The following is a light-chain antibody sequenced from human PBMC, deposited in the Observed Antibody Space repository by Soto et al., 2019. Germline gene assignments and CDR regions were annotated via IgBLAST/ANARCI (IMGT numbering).Light chain of an antibody. CDR3: QLWDTDSDHQV. J-gene: IGLJ3*02. Sequence: SYELTQPPSVSLAPGQTARITCGGRNIGVKSVHWYQQKPGQAPVLIVFDDSDRPSGIPGRFSGSNSGDTATLTISRVEAGDEAAYYCQLWDTDSDHQVFGGGTKVTVL. CDR2: DDS. V-gene: IGLV3-21*02. CDR1: NIGVKS.